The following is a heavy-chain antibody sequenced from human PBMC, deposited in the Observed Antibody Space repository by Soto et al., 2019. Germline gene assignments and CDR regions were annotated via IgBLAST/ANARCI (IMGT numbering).Heavy chain of an antibody. V-gene: IGHV3-21*01. Sequence: EVQLVESGGGLVKPGGSLRLSCAASGFTFSSYSMNWVRQAPGKGLEWVSSISSSSSYIYYADSVKGRFTISRDNAKNSLYLQMNSLRAEDTAVYYCAREPEDYCTNGVCYRSRSGYFDYWGQGTLVTVSS. CDR1: GFTFSSYS. CDR2: ISSSSSYI. J-gene: IGHJ4*02. D-gene: IGHD2-8*01. CDR3: AREPEDYCTNGVCYRSRSGYFDY.